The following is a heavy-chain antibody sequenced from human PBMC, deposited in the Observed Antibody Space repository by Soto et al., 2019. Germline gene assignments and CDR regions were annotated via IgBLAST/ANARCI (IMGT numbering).Heavy chain of an antibody. V-gene: IGHV1-18*01. D-gene: IGHD3-10*01. CDR2: ISAYNGNT. Sequence: ASVKVSCKASGYTFTSYGISWVRQAPGQGLEWMGWISAYNGNTNYAQKLQGRVTMTTDTSTSTAYMELRSLRSDDTAVYYCASGVRGVTQYYFDYWGQGTLVTVSS. J-gene: IGHJ4*02. CDR1: GYTFTSYG. CDR3: ASGVRGVTQYYFDY.